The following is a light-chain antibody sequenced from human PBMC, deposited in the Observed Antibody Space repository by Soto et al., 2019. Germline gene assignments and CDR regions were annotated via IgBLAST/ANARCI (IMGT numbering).Light chain of an antibody. V-gene: IGKV3-15*01. CDR2: GAS. CDR1: QSVSSN. Sequence: EIVMTQSPATLSVSPGERATLSCRASQSVSSNLAWYQQKTGQAPRLLIYGASTRATGFPARFSGSGSGTEFTLTISSLQSEDFAVYYCQQYNNWPLHFGGGTKVEIK. J-gene: IGKJ4*01. CDR3: QQYNNWPLH.